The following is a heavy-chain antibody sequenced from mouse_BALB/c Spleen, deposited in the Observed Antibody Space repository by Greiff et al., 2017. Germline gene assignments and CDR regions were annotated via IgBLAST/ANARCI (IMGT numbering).Heavy chain of an antibody. V-gene: IGHV1-7*01. CDR1: GYTFTSYW. CDR3: PRNPITGRVWFAY. Sequence: QVQLQQSGAELAKPGASVKMSCKASGYTFTSYWMHWVKQRPGQGLEWIGYINPSTGYTEYNQKFKDKATLTADKSSSTAYMQLSSLTSEDSAVYYCPRNPITGRVWFAYWGQGTLVTVSA. J-gene: IGHJ3*01. D-gene: IGHD2-4*01. CDR2: INPSTGYT.